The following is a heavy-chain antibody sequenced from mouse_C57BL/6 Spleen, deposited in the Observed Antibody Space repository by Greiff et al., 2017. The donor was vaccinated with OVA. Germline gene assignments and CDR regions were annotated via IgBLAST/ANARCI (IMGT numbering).Heavy chain of an antibody. D-gene: IGHD6-1*01. Sequence: QVQLQQPGAELVRPGSSVKLSCKASGYTFTSYWMDWVKQRPGQGLEWIGNIYPSDSETHYTQKFKDQATLTVDKSSSTAFMQLSSLTSEDSAVYYCARGQDYFDYWGQGTTLTVSS. CDR1: GYTFTSYW. V-gene: IGHV1-61*01. J-gene: IGHJ2*01. CDR2: IYPSDSET. CDR3: ARGQDYFDY.